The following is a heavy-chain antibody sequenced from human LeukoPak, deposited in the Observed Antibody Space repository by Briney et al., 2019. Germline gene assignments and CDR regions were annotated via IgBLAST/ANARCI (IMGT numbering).Heavy chain of an antibody. CDR2: ISWNSGSI. V-gene: IGHV3-9*01. Sequence: GGSLRLSCAASGFSFSAYGMNWVRQAPGKGLEWVSGISWNSGSIGYADSVKGRFTISRDNAKNSLYLQMNSLRAEDTALYYCAKALTGGFGVFDFDYWGQGTLVTVSS. CDR1: GFSFSAYG. D-gene: IGHD3-10*01. CDR3: AKALTGGFGVFDFDY. J-gene: IGHJ4*02.